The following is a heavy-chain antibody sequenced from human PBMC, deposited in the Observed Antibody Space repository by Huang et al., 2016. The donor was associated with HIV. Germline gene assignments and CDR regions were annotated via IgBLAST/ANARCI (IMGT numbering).Heavy chain of an antibody. Sequence: QVQLQESGPGLVKPSETLSLTCTVSGCSISSYYWSWIRQPPGKGLECIGYIYYGGSTNYNPSLKSRVTRAVDTSKNQFALKLRSVTAADTAVYYCARGPSPWLQEAFDIWGQGTMVTVSS. CDR3: ARGPSPWLQEAFDI. CDR2: IYYGGST. D-gene: IGHD5-12*01. V-gene: IGHV4-59*01. CDR1: GCSISSYY. J-gene: IGHJ3*02.